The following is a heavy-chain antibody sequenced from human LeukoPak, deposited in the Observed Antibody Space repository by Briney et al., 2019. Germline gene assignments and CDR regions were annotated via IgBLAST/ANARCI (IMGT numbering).Heavy chain of an antibody. CDR2: ISSSSSYI. J-gene: IGHJ6*03. CDR3: AGTYYYDSSGYYSYYYYYMDV. D-gene: IGHD3-22*01. V-gene: IGHV3-21*01. Sequence: PGGSLRLSCAASGFTFSSYSMNWVRQAPGKGLEWVSSISSSSSYIYYADSVKGRFTISRDNSKNTLYLQMNSLRAEDTAVYYCAGTYYYDSSGYYSYYYYYMDVWGKGTTVAISS. CDR1: GFTFSSYS.